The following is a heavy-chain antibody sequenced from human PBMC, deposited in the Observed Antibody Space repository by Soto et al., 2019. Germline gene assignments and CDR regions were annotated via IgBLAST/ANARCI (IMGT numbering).Heavy chain of an antibody. CDR3: TWGITLIRGVIPPGYYYGMDV. CDR2: FNPIFETA. CDR1: GGTFSSYA. J-gene: IGHJ6*02. Sequence: QVQLVQSGAEVKKPGSSVKVSCNASGGTFSSYAINWVRQAPGQGLEWMGGFNPIFETANYAQKFQGRVTITADESTNTAYMELSSLRSEDTAVYYCTWGITLIRGVIPPGYYYGMDVWGQGTTVAVSS. D-gene: IGHD3-10*01. V-gene: IGHV1-69*01.